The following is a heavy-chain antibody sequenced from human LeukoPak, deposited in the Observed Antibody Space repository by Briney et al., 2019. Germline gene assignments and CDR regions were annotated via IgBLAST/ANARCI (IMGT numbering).Heavy chain of an antibody. CDR2: INPSGGST. D-gene: IGHD2-15*01. V-gene: IGHV1-46*01. J-gene: IGHJ6*02. Sequence: ASVKVSCKASGRTFSSYAISWVRQAPGQGLEWMGIINPSGGSTSYAQKFQGRVTMTRDTSTSTVYMELSSLRSEDTAVYYCARQLGYCSGGSCSPCYYGMDVWGQGTTVTVSS. CDR3: ARQLGYCSGGSCSPCYYGMDV. CDR1: GRTFSSYA.